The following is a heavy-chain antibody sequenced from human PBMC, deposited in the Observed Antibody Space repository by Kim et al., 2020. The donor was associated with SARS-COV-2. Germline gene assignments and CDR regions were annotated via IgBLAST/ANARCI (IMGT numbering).Heavy chain of an antibody. Sequence: GGSLRLSCTASGFTFGDYAMSWFRQAPGKGLEWVGFIRSKAYGGTTEYAASVKGRFTISRDDSKSIAYLQMNSLKTEDSAVYYCTREVAYYYDSSGYPPFDYWGQGTLVTVSS. CDR1: GFTFGDYA. D-gene: IGHD3-22*01. CDR2: IRSKAYGGTT. J-gene: IGHJ4*02. V-gene: IGHV3-49*03. CDR3: TREVAYYYDSSGYPPFDY.